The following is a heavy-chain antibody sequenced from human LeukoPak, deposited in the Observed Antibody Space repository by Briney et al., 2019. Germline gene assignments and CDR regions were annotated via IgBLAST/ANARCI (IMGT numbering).Heavy chain of an antibody. Sequence: GASVKVSCKASGYTFTSYGISWVRQAPGQGLEWMGWISVYNGHTNYAQKLQGRVTLSTDPSTSTAYMDLRSLRSADTAVYYCARVVDYDVLTDFHIYYFDYWGQGTLVTVSS. J-gene: IGHJ4*02. CDR2: ISVYNGHT. D-gene: IGHD3-9*01. CDR1: GYTFTSYG. CDR3: ARVVDYDVLTDFHIYYFDY. V-gene: IGHV1-18*04.